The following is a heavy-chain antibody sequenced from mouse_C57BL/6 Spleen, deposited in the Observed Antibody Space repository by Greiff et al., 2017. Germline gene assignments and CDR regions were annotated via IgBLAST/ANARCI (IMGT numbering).Heavy chain of an antibody. D-gene: IGHD2-14*01. J-gene: IGHJ1*03. CDR2: IDPSDSYT. CDR3: GRATGTRYFAD. Sequence: VQLQQPGAELVMPGASVKLSCKASGYTFTSYWMHWVKQRPGQGLEWIGEIDPSDSYTNYNQKFKGKSTLTVDKSSITAYMQLSSLTSEDSAVYYCGRATGTRYFADWGTGTTVTVSS. CDR1: GYTFTSYW. V-gene: IGHV1-69*01.